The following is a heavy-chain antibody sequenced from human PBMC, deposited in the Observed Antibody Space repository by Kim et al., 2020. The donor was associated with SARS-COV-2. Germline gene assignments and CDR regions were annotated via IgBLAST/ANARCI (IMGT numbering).Heavy chain of an antibody. J-gene: IGHJ1*01. D-gene: IGHD6-13*01. CDR3: ATQVIAAAGTGYFQH. V-gene: IGHV4-31*02. Sequence: PSLKRRVTISVDTSKNPFSLKLSSVTAADTAVYYCATQVIAAAGTGYFQHWGQGTLVTVSS.